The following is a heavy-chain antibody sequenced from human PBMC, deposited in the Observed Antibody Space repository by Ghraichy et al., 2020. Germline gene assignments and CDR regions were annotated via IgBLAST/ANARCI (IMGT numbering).Heavy chain of an antibody. J-gene: IGHJ6*02. CDR2: IYYSGST. Sequence: SETLSLTCTVSGGSVSSGSYYWSWIRQPPGKGLEWIGYIYYSGSTNYNPSLKSRVTISVDTSKNQFSLKLSSVTAADTAVYYCARERRLLWFGESNYGMDVWGQGTTVTVSS. CDR1: GGSVSSGSYY. D-gene: IGHD3-10*01. V-gene: IGHV4-61*01. CDR3: ARERRLLWFGESNYGMDV.